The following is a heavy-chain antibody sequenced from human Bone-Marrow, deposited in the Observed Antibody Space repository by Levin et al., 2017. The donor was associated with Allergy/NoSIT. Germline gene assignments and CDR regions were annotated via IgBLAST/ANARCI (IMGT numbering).Heavy chain of an antibody. CDR2: ISAFNGDT. CDR1: GYTFTRYG. D-gene: IGHD1-1*01. CDR3: ARAGTEYDY. Sequence: ASVKVSCKASGYTFTRYGIGWVRQAPGQGLEWMGWISAFNGDTKYAQKLQGRVTMTTDTSTSTAYMELTSLRSDDTAVYYCARAGTEYDYWGQGTLGTVSS. V-gene: IGHV1-18*01. J-gene: IGHJ4*02.